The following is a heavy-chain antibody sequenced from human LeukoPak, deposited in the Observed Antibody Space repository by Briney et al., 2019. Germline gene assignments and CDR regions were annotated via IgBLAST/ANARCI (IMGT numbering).Heavy chain of an antibody. D-gene: IGHD3-9*01. CDR3: ARGYFDCSL. CDR1: GYSISSGYY. Sequence: PSETLSLTCIVSGYSISSGYYWGWIRQPPGKGLEWIGSIYHSGSTYYNPSLKSRVTISVDTSKNQFSLRLNSVTAADTAVYYCARGYFDCSLWGQGTLVTVSS. CDR2: IYHSGST. V-gene: IGHV4-38-2*02. J-gene: IGHJ4*02.